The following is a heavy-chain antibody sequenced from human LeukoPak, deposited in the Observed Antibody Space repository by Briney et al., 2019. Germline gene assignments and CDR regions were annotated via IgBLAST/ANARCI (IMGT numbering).Heavy chain of an antibody. CDR3: AKDEPDYYGSGSYSGPGH. V-gene: IGHV3-21*01. D-gene: IGHD3-10*01. Sequence: PGGSLRLSCAGSGFIFSSYSMNWVRQAPGKGLEWVSSISSSSSYIYYADSVKGRFTISRDNSKNTLYLQMNSLRAEDTAVYYCAKDEPDYYGSGSYSGPGHWGQGTLVTVSS. J-gene: IGHJ4*02. CDR2: ISSSSSYI. CDR1: GFIFSSYS.